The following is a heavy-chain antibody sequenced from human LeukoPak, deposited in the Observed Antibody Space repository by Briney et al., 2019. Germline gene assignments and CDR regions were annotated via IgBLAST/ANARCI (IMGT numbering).Heavy chain of an antibody. D-gene: IGHD3-10*01. CDR1: GFTFSDYY. CDR2: ISSSSSYT. V-gene: IGHV3-11*05. CDR3: ARDRAQYYYGSGSYRPYYYYGMDV. Sequence: GGPLRLFCAASGFTFSDYYMSWIRQSPGKGLEWVSYISSSSSYTNYADSVKGRFTISRDNAKNSLYLQMNSLRAEDTAVYYCARDRAQYYYGSGSYRPYYYYGMDVWGQGTTVTVSS. J-gene: IGHJ6*02.